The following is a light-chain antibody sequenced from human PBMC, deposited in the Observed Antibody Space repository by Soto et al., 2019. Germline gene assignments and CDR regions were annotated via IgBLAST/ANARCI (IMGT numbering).Light chain of an antibody. V-gene: IGKV3-15*01. CDR2: GAS. CDR1: QSINTN. Sequence: DIVMTHSPATLSVPPGERATLSCRASQSINTNLARYQQKPGQAPRLLIHGASTMAPVIPTRCSGSGSGTEFTLTIGGPQADDFAVYYGQQYHHWPPSVTFGPGTRVDI. J-gene: IGKJ3*01. CDR3: QQYHHWPPSVT.